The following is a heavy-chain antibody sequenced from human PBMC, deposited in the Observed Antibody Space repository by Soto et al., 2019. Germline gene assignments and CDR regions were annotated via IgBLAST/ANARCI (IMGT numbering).Heavy chain of an antibody. CDR3: ARDVDATVTAYYYYYYMDV. Sequence: GGSLRLSCAASGFTFSSYSMNWVRQAPGKGLEWVSSISSSSSYIYYADSVKGRFTISRDNAKNSLYLQMNSLRAEDTAVYYCARDVDATVTAYYYYYYMDVWGKGTTVTVSS. J-gene: IGHJ6*03. CDR2: ISSSSSYI. V-gene: IGHV3-21*01. D-gene: IGHD4-17*01. CDR1: GFTFSSYS.